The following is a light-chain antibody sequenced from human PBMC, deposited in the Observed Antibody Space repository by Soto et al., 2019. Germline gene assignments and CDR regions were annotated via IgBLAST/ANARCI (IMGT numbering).Light chain of an antibody. CDR2: SNN. CDR3: AAWDDSLNGPLYV. CDR1: SSNIGSNT. J-gene: IGLJ1*01. Sequence: SVLTQPPSASGTPGQMVTISCSGSSSNIGSNTVNWYQQLPGTAPKLLIYSNNQRPSGVPDRFSGSKSGTSASLAISGLQSEDEADYYCAAWDDSLNGPLYVFGTGTKVTVL. V-gene: IGLV1-44*01.